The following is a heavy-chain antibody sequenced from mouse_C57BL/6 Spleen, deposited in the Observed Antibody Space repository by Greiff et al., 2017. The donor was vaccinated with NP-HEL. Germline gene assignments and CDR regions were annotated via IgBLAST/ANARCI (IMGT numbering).Heavy chain of an antibody. CDR2: INYDGSST. CDR3: ARGAPYFDV. J-gene: IGHJ1*03. CDR1: GFTFSDYY. Sequence: EVKLVESEGGLVQPGSSMKLSCTASGFTFSDYYMAWVRQVPEKGLEWVANINYDGSSTYYLDSLKSRFIISRDNAKNILYLQMSSLKSEDTATYYCARGAPYFDVWGTGTTVTVSS. V-gene: IGHV5-16*01.